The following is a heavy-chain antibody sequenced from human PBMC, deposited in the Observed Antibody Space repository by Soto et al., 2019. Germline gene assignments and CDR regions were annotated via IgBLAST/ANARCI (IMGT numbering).Heavy chain of an antibody. J-gene: IGHJ4*02. CDR2: ISADGSSQ. CDR1: GFTFGRSP. V-gene: IGHV3-30-3*01. Sequence: QVQLVESGGGEVQPGTSLRLSCAASGFTFGRSPMHWVRQAPGKGLDWVGLISADGSSQHYADSVRGRFIISRDNFRSTVSLQMDRLRAEDTAVYYCARPVVAGTPDYWGQGTLVSVSS. D-gene: IGHD2-15*01. CDR3: ARPVVAGTPDY.